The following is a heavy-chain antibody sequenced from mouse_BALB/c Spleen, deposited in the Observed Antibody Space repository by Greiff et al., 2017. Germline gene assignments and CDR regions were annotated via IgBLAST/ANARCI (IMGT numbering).Heavy chain of an antibody. D-gene: IGHD4-1*01. CDR1: GFTFSSYT. Sequence: EVKLMESGGGLVQPGGSLKLSCAASGFTFSSYTMSWVRQTPEKRLEWVAYISNGGGSTYYPDTVKGRFTISRDNAKNTLYLQMSSLKSEDTAMYYCARQTGTTFDYWGQGTTLTVSS. V-gene: IGHV5-12-2*01. J-gene: IGHJ2*01. CDR2: ISNGGGST. CDR3: ARQTGTTFDY.